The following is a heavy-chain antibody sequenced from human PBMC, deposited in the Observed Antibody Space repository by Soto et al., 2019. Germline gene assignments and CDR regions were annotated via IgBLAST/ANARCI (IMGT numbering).Heavy chain of an antibody. V-gene: IGHV3-7*03. CDR1: GFTFGKYW. CDR3: AREEESVGSPPSGFHP. Sequence: PGGSLRLSCVGSGFTFGKYWMDWLRPTPGKGLEWVANIKQDGSEKFYVDSVRGRFTISRDNAKNSVYLEMNRLRDEDTGVYYCAREEESVGSPPSGFHPWGQGVQVTVSS. J-gene: IGHJ5*02. CDR2: IKQDGSEK. D-gene: IGHD3-10*01.